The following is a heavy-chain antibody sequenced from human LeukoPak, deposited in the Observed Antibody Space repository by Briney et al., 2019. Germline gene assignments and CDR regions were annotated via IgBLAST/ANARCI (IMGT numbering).Heavy chain of an antibody. J-gene: IGHJ5*02. Sequence: GGSLRLSCAASGFTFSSYAMSWVRQAPGKGLEWVSYISSSSSYTNYADSVKGRFTISRDNAKHSLYLQMNSQRAEYTAVYYCARSTYDILTGYSDWFDPWGQGTLVTVSS. CDR1: GFTFSSYA. CDR3: ARSTYDILTGYSDWFDP. V-gene: IGHV3-21*05. CDR2: ISSSSSYT. D-gene: IGHD3-9*01.